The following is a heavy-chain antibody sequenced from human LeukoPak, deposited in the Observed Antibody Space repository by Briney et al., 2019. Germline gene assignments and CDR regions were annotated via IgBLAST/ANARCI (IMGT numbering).Heavy chain of an antibody. Sequence: ASVKVSCKASGYTFTSYDINWVRQATGQGLEWVGWMNPNSGNTGYAQQFQGRVTMARNTSISTAYMELSSLRSEDTAVYYCARDVPGYCSSTSCYQSYYYYYMDVWGKGTTVTISS. J-gene: IGHJ6*03. CDR1: GYTFTSYD. D-gene: IGHD2-2*01. V-gene: IGHV1-8*01. CDR3: ARDVPGYCSSTSCYQSYYYYYMDV. CDR2: MNPNSGNT.